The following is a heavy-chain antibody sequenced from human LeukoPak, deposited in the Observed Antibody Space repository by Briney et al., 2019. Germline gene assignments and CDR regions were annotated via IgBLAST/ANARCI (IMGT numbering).Heavy chain of an antibody. Sequence: GGSLRLSCAASGSTFSSYSMNWDRQAPGKGLEWVSSISSSSSYIYYADSVKGRFTISRDNAKNSLYLQMNSLRAEDTAVYYCARDKRGITIFGVGKKNYYMDVWGKGTTVTVSS. CDR1: GSTFSSYS. D-gene: IGHD3-3*01. J-gene: IGHJ6*03. CDR2: ISSSSSYI. V-gene: IGHV3-21*01. CDR3: ARDKRGITIFGVGKKNYYMDV.